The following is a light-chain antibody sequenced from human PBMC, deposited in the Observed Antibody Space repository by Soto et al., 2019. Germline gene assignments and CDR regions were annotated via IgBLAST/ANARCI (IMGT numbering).Light chain of an antibody. V-gene: IGKV4-1*01. CDR1: QSVFYSPKNKNY. CDR2: WAS. CDR3: QQYYATPLT. Sequence: DIVMTQSPDSLAVSLGERATINCKSSQSVFYSPKNKNYLAWYQQKPGHPPKLLIYWASTRESGVPDRFSGSGSGTDFTLTISSLQAEDVAVYYCQQYYATPLTFGPGTKVDI. J-gene: IGKJ3*01.